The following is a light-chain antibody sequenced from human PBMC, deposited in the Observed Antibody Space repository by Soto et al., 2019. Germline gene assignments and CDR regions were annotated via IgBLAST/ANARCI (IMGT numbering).Light chain of an antibody. V-gene: IGLV2-14*01. CDR1: NNDVGGFYF. CDR2: EVS. Sequence: QSALAQPASVSGSPGQSITISCTGTNNDVGGFYFVPRYHQPPGQAHELVIYEVSNRPSGVSNRFSGSKPGNTASLNISGPQAEDESDYYCTSYRAGGTWVFGGGTKVTVI. J-gene: IGLJ3*02. CDR3: TSYRAGGTWV.